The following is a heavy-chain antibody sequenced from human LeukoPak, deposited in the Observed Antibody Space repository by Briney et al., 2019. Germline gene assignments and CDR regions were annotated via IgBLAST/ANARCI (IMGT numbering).Heavy chain of an antibody. D-gene: IGHD5-18*01. CDR3: ARDGDSAVATRVFDY. Sequence: PGRSLRLSCAASGFTFSSYGIHWVRQAPGKGLEWVAVIWYDGSKKYYADSVKGRFTISRDNSKNTLYLQMNSLRVEDTAVYYCARDGDSAVATRVFDYWGQGTLVTVSS. CDR1: GFTFSSYG. J-gene: IGHJ4*02. CDR2: IWYDGSKK. V-gene: IGHV3-33*01.